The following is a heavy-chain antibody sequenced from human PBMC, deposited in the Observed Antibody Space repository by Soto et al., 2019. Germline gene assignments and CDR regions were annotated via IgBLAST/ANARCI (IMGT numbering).Heavy chain of an antibody. V-gene: IGHV3-49*03. D-gene: IGHD4-17*01. CDR3: TRGIPLRSPTWDGTTTVPIL. Sequence: GGSLRLSCTASGFTFGDYAMSWFRQAPGKGLEWVGFIRSKAYGGTTEYAASVKGRFTISRDDSKSIAYLQMNSLKTEDTAVYYCTRGIPLRSPTWDGTTTVPILWGQGTLVTVSS. CDR2: IRSKAYGGTT. CDR1: GFTFGDYA. J-gene: IGHJ4*02.